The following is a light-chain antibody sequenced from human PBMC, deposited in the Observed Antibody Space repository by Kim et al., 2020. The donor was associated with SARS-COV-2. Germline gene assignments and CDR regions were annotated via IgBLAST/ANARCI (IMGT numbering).Light chain of an antibody. CDR2: DAS. V-gene: IGKV3-15*01. J-gene: IGKJ5*01. CDR3: QHYYYWRA. Sequence: EIVMTQSPATLSLSPGERATLSCRASQNINRDLAWYQQKPGQPPRVLIYDASSRAAGVPARFSGFGSGTQFTLTISSLQSDDFAIYYCQHYYYWRAFGQGTRLEIK. CDR1: QNINRD.